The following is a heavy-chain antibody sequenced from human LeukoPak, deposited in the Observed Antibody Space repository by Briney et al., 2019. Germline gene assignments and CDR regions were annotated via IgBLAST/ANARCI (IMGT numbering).Heavy chain of an antibody. CDR2: FYKDGST. CDR3: ARQYYYYYMDV. CDR1: GGSISGTSFY. Sequence: SETLSLTCNVSGGSISGTSFYWGWIREPPGKGLEWIGTFYKDGSTFYNPSLKSRVTISADTSKNQFSLKLTSVTAADRAVYYCARQYYYYYMDVWGKGTTVTASS. V-gene: IGHV4-39*07. J-gene: IGHJ6*03.